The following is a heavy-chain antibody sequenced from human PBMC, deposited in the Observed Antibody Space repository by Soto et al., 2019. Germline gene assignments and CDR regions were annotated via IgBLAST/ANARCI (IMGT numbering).Heavy chain of an antibody. CDR2: ISGSGGST. J-gene: IGHJ4*02. D-gene: IGHD3-3*01. CDR1: VFTFSSYA. CDR3: AKNWGFLEWLFDY. Sequence: GPLRLSCAASVFTFSSYAMRWVRQAPGKGLEWVSAISGSGGSTYYADSVKGRLTISRDNSKNTLYLQMNSLRAEDTAVYYCAKNWGFLEWLFDYWGQGTLVTVSS. V-gene: IGHV3-23*01.